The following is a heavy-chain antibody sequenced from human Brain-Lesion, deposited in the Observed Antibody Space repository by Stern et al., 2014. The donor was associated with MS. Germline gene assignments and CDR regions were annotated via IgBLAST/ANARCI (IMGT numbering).Heavy chain of an antibody. J-gene: IGHJ6*02. CDR1: GYIFTGYY. D-gene: IGHD3-3*01. V-gene: IGHV1-2*02. CDR2: INPNTGGT. Sequence: VHLVESGAEVKKPGASVKVSCKTSGYIFTGYYIHWVRQAPGQGLEWMEWINPNTGGTKYAQKVQGRVAMSRDTSISTAYVELSSLTSDDTAVYYCARDQRGITIFGVVTDYYYLGMDVWGQGTTVTVSS. CDR3: ARDQRGITIFGVVTDYYYLGMDV.